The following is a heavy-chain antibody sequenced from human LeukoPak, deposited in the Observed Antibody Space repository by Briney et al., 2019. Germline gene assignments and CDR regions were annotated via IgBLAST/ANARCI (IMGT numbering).Heavy chain of an antibody. Sequence: PSETLSLTCAVSGYSISSGYYWGWIRQPPGKGLEWIGSIYYSGSTYYNPSLKSRATISVDTSNNQFSLKLSSVTAAATAGYYWAGVMIVVVITPGGWFAPWGRGTLVPVS. CDR3: AGVMIVVVITPGGWFAP. D-gene: IGHD3-22*01. J-gene: IGHJ5*02. CDR1: GYSISSGYY. V-gene: IGHV4-38-2*01. CDR2: IYYSGST.